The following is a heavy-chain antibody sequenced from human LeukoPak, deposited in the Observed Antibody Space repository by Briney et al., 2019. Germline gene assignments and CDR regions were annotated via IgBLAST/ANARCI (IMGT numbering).Heavy chain of an antibody. CDR2: IIPIFGTA. J-gene: IGHJ4*02. CDR1: GGTFSSYA. V-gene: IGHV1-69*13. D-gene: IGHD2-2*01. Sequence: SVKVSCKASGGTFSSYAISWVRQAPGQGLEWMGGIIPIFGTANYAQKFQGRVTITADESTSTAYMELSSLRSEDTAVYYCARGGTSFLDHFDYWGQGTLVTVSS. CDR3: ARGGTSFLDHFDY.